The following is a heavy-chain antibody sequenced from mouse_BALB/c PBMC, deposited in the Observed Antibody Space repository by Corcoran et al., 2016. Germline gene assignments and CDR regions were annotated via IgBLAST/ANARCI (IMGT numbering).Heavy chain of an antibody. CDR1: GYTFTDYN. CDR2: IYPYNGGT. CDR3: ARKTDYRYDDAMDY. V-gene: IGHV1S29*02. D-gene: IGHD2-14*01. J-gene: IGHJ4*01. Sequence: EVLLQQSVPQQVKPGASVKISCKASGYTFTDYNLHWVKQIHGMSLEWMGYIYPYNGGTGYNQKFKSKATLTVDNSSSTAYMELRSLTSEDSAVYYCARKTDYRYDDAMDYWGQGTSVTVSS.